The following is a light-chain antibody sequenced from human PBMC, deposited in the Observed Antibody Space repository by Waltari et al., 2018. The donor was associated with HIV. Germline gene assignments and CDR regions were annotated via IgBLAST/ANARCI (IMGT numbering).Light chain of an antibody. J-gene: IGLJ2*01. CDR3: ASNRLDYTLI. Sequence: QSALTQPASVSGFPGQSINISCTGISTDSRFYQSPAWYQQHPGKIPRLIIFAINNRPSGVSDHISGSRSGNSASLTFSGLQSGDEAHYYCASNRLDYTLIFGGGTKLTVL. V-gene: IGLV2-14*03. CDR2: AIN. CDR1: STDSRFYQS.